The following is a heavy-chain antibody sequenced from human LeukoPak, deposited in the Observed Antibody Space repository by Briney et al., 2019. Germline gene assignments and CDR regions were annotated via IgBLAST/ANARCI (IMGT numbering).Heavy chain of an antibody. CDR1: GGTFSSYA. V-gene: IGHV1-69*13. Sequence: GASVKVSCKASGGTFSSYAISWVRQAPGQGLEWMGGVIPIFGTANYAQKFQGRVTITADESTSTAYMELSSLRSEDTAVYYCASTGYYDSSGYYYDYWGQGTLVTVSS. D-gene: IGHD3-22*01. J-gene: IGHJ4*02. CDR3: ASTGYYDSSGYYYDY. CDR2: VIPIFGTA.